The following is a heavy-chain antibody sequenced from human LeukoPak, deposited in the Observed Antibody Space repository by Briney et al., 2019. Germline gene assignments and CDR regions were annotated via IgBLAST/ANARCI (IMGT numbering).Heavy chain of an antibody. D-gene: IGHD1-26*01. CDR3: AKDPRWDTNYYFDY. CDR1: GFTFSSYG. V-gene: IGHV3-33*06. CDR2: IWYAGSNK. J-gene: IGHJ4*02. Sequence: PGGSLRLSCAASGFTFSSYGMHWVRQAPGKGLEGVAVIWYAGSNKYYADSVKGRFTISRDNSKNPLYLQMNSLRAEDTAVYYCAKDPRWDTNYYFDYWGQGTLVTVSS.